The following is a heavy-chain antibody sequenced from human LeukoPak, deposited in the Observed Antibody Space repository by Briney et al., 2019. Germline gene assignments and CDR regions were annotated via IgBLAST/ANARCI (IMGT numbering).Heavy chain of an antibody. J-gene: IGHJ3*02. V-gene: IGHV3-30*03. CDR2: ISYDGSNK. D-gene: IGHD2-15*01. CDR1: GFTFSSYG. CDR3: ARDMGDIVVVVGFRSGAFDI. Sequence: PGRSLRLSCAASGFTFSSYGMHWVRQAPGKGLEWVAVISYDGSNKYYADSVKGRFTISRDNSKNTLYLQMNSLRAEDTAVYYCARDMGDIVVVVGFRSGAFDIWGQGTMVTVSS.